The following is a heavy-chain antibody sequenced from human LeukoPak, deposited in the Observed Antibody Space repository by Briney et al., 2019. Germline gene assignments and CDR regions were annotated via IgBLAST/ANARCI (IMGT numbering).Heavy chain of an antibody. Sequence: PSETLSLTCTVSGYSISSGFFWGWIRQPPGKGLEWIGSIYHSGGTYYNSSLKSRVSISVDTSKNQFSLKLSSVTSADTAVYYCARISAYWGQGTLVTVSS. CDR2: IYHSGGT. J-gene: IGHJ4*02. CDR3: ARISAY. V-gene: IGHV4-38-2*02. D-gene: IGHD1-26*01. CDR1: GYSISSGFF.